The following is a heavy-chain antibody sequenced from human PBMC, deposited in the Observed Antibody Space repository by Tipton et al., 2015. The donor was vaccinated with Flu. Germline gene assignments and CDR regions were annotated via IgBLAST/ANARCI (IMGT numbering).Heavy chain of an antibody. CDR2: IYYSGGT. J-gene: IGHJ5*02. CDR3: ARDSGMFLDP. V-gene: IGHV4-59*01. CDR1: GGSISSYY. Sequence: TLSLTCTVSGGSISSYYWSWIRQPPGKGLEWIGYIYYSGGTNYNPSLKSRVTISVDTSKNQFSLKLSSVTAADTAVYYCARDSGMFLDPWGQGTLVTVSS. D-gene: IGHD1-26*01.